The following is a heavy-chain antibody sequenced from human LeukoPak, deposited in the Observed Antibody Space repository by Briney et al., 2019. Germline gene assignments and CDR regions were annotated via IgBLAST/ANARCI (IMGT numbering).Heavy chain of an antibody. CDR2: IDGSGRTI. V-gene: IGHV3-11*04. Sequence: PGGSLRLSCAASGFTFSDYYMSWMRQAPGKGLEWVAHIDGSGRTIYYIDPAKGRFTISRDNARNSLYLQMISLGAEDTAVYYCARGNWGPDYWGQGTLVTVSS. CDR3: ARGNWGPDY. J-gene: IGHJ4*02. D-gene: IGHD7-27*01. CDR1: GFTFSDYY.